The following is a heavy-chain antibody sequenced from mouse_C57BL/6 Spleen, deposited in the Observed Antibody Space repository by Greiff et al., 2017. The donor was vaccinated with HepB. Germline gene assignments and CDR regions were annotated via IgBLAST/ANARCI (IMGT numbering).Heavy chain of an antibody. Sequence: EVKLMESGGGLVKPGGSLKLSCAASGFTFSDYGMHWVRQAPEKGLEWVAYISSGSSTIYYADTVKGRFTISRDNAKNTLFLQMTSLRSEDTAMYYCARFYDGYLYAMDYWGQGTSVTVSS. CDR3: ARFYDGYLYAMDY. CDR2: ISSGSSTI. D-gene: IGHD2-3*01. J-gene: IGHJ4*01. CDR1: GFTFSDYG. V-gene: IGHV5-17*01.